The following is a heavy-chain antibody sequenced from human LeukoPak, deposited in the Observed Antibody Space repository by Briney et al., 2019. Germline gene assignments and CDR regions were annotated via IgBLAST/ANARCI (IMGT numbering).Heavy chain of an antibody. CDR1: GGTFSSYA. CDR3: ARGETGDYYFDY. V-gene: IGHV1-18*01. CDR2: ISAYNGNT. J-gene: IGHJ4*02. D-gene: IGHD7-27*01. Sequence: KVSCKASGGTFSSYAISWVRQAPGQGLEWMGWISAYNGNTNYAQKLQGRVTMTTDTSTSTAYMELRSLRSDDTAVYYCARGETGDYYFDYWGQGTLVTVSS.